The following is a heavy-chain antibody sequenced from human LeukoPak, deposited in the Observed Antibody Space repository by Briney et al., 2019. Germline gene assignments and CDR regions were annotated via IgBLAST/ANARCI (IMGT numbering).Heavy chain of an antibody. CDR2: ISSSTRYI. CDR1: GFTFSSYS. J-gene: IGHJ3*02. D-gene: IGHD3-10*01. CDR3: AKDFRARYYYGSGSFGDAFDI. Sequence: GGSLRLSCAASGFTFSSYSMNWVRQAPGKGLEWVSSISSSTRYIYYADSLKGRFTISRDNAKDSLYLQMNSLRAEDTAVYYCAKDFRARYYYGSGSFGDAFDIWGQGTMVTVSS. V-gene: IGHV3-21*01.